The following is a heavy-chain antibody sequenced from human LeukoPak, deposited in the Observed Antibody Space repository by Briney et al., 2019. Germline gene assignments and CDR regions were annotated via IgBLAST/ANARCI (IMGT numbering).Heavy chain of an antibody. V-gene: IGHV1-24*01. CDR1: GYTLTELS. CDR3: ARRGGKNYGDYLLYYYYMDV. CDR2: FDPEDGET. D-gene: IGHD4-17*01. Sequence: ASVKVSCKVSGYTLTELSMHWVRQAPGKGLEWMGGFDPEDGETIYAQKFQDRVTMTTDTSTSTAYMELRSLRSDDTAIYYCARRGGKNYGDYLLYYYYMDVWGKGTTVTVS. J-gene: IGHJ6*03.